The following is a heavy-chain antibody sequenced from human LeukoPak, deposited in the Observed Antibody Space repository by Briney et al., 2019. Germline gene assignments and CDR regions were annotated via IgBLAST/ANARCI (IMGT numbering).Heavy chain of an antibody. CDR2: ISSSGSTI. V-gene: IGHV3-11*01. D-gene: IGHD6-19*01. J-gene: IGHJ5*02. Sequence: GGSLRLSCVASGLTLSEYYMSWLRQAPGTGLEGVSYISSSGSTIYYADSVKGRFTTSRDNAKNSLYLQINSLRAEDTAVYYCARDIAVAGNWLDPWGQETLLTVSS. CDR1: GLTLSEYY. CDR3: ARDIAVAGNWLDP.